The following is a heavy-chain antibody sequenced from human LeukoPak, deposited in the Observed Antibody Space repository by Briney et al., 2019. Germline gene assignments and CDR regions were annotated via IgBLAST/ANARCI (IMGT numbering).Heavy chain of an antibody. Sequence: SQTLSLTCTVSGGSISGGGYYWSWIRQHPGKGLEWIGYIYYSGSTYYNPSLKSRVTISVDTSKNQFSLKLSSVTAADTAVYYCARELVLLQYLWFDPWGQGTLVTVSS. D-gene: IGHD1-7*01. J-gene: IGHJ5*02. CDR1: GGSISGGGYY. CDR2: IYYSGST. CDR3: ARELVLLQYLWFDP. V-gene: IGHV4-31*03.